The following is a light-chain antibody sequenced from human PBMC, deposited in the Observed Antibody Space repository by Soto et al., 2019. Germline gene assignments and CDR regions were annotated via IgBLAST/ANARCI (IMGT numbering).Light chain of an antibody. J-gene: IGKJ1*01. V-gene: IGKV3-20*01. CDR1: QSVTTSY. CDR3: QQYGSSPR. Sequence: EIVLTQSPGTLSLSPGARATLSCRASQSVTTSYLAWYQRKPGQAPRLLIYGASSRATGIPNRFSGSGSGTDFTLTISRLEPEDCAVYYCQQYGSSPRFGQGTKVEIK. CDR2: GAS.